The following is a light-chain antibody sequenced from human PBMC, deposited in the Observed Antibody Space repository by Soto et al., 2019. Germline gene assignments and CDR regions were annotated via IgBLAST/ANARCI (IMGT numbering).Light chain of an antibody. CDR3: SSYTSSSTIV. J-gene: IGLJ1*01. Sequence: QSALTQPASVSGSPGQSLTISCTGTSSDVGGYNYVSWYQQHPGKAPKLMIYEVSNRPSGVSNRFSGSKSGNTASLTISGLQAEYEADYYCSSYTSSSTIVFGTGTNHRP. V-gene: IGLV2-14*01. CDR2: EVS. CDR1: SSDVGGYNY.